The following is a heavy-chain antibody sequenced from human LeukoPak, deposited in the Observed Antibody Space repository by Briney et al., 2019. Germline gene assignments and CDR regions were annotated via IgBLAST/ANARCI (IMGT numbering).Heavy chain of an antibody. CDR2: ISGSGDST. J-gene: IGHJ4*02. CDR1: GFPFSSYA. Sequence: GGSLRLSCTASGFPFSSYAMSWVRQAPGKGLEWVSAISGSGDSTYYADSVKGRFTISRDNSKNTLYLQMNSLRAEDTAVYYCVKLVGVGELFWGHFLEDFWGQGTLVTVSS. V-gene: IGHV3-23*01. D-gene: IGHD3-10*01. CDR3: VKLVGVGELFWGHFLEDF.